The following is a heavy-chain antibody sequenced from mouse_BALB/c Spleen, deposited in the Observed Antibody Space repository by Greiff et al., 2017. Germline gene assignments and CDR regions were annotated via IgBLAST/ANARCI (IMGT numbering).Heavy chain of an antibody. CDR3: ARSVVRYAMDY. D-gene: IGHD1-1*01. Sequence: EVQLQQSGGGLVQPGGSRKLSCAASGFTFSSFGMHWVRQAPEKGLEWVAYISSGSSTIYYADTVKGRFTISRDNPKNTLFLQMTSLRSEDTAMYYCARSVVRYAMDYWGQGTSVTVSS. V-gene: IGHV5-17*02. J-gene: IGHJ4*01. CDR2: ISSGSSTI. CDR1: GFTFSSFG.